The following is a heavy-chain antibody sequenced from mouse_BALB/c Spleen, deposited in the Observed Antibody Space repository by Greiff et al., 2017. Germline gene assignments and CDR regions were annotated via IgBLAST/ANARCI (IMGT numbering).Heavy chain of an antibody. D-gene: IGHD3-1*01. V-gene: IGHV1-12*01. CDR3: ARISGYHY. CDR1: GYTFTSYN. CDR2: IYPGNGDT. J-gene: IGHJ2*01. Sequence: QVQLQQPGAELVKPGASVKMSCKASGYTFTSYNMHWVKQTPGQGLEWIGAIYPGNGDTSYNQKFKGKATLTADKSSSTAYMQLSSLTSEDSAVYYCARISGYHYWGQGTTLTVSS.